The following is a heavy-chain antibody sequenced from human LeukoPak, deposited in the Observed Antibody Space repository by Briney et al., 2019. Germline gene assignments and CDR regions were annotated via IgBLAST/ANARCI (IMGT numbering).Heavy chain of an antibody. V-gene: IGHV4-34*01. CDR3: ARARTDCTNGVCYEGGVRPGTYGMDV. D-gene: IGHD2-8*01. CDR2: INHSGST. CDR1: GGSFSGYY. Sequence: SSETLSLTCAVYGGSFSGYYWSWIRQPPGKGLEWIGEINHSGSTNYNPSLKSRVTISVDTSKNQFSLKLSSVTAADTAVYYCARARTDCTNGVCYEGGVRPGTYGMDVWGQGTTVTVSS. J-gene: IGHJ6*02.